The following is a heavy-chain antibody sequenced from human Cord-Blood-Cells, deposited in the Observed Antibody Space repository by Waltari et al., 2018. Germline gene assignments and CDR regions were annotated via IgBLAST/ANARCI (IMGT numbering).Heavy chain of an antibody. D-gene: IGHD7-27*01. CDR1: GFTFGDYA. CDR2: IGWNSGSI. J-gene: IGHJ4*02. CDR3: AKLGTGY. Sequence: EVQLVESGGGLVQPGRSLRLSCAASGFTFGDYAMHWVRQAPGKGLEWVSGIGWNSGSIGYADSAKGRFTISRDNAKNSLYLQMNSLRAEDTALYYWAKLGTGYWGQGTLVTVSS. V-gene: IGHV3-9*01.